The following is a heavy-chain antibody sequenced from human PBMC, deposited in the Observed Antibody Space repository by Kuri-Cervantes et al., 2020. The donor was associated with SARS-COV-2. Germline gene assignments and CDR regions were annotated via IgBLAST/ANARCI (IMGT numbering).Heavy chain of an antibody. V-gene: IGHV1-69*05. D-gene: IGHD3-10*01. Sequence: SVKVSCKASGGTFSSYAISWVRQAPGQGLEWMGGIIPIFGTANYAQKFQGRVTITTDESTSTAYMELSSLRSEDAAVYYCARDHSDYYGSGSYYYYYYYMDVWGKGTTVTVSS. CDR1: GGTFSSYA. CDR2: IIPIFGTA. J-gene: IGHJ6*03. CDR3: ARDHSDYYGSGSYYYYYYYMDV.